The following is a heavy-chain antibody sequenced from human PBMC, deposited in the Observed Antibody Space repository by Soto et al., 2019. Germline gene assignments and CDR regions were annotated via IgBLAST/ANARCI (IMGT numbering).Heavy chain of an antibody. V-gene: IGHV3-21*01. CDR3: AREYTAWPLAYGLDV. D-gene: IGHD2-2*02. CDR1: GLTFSTYS. J-gene: IGHJ6*02. CDR2: ISSRSDI. Sequence: NPGGSLRLSCVGSGLTFSTYSINWVRQAPGKGLEWVSSISSRSDIYYADSVKGRFTISRDNAKNSVSLQMNSLRAEDTAVYYCAREYTAWPLAYGLDVWGQGTTVTVSS.